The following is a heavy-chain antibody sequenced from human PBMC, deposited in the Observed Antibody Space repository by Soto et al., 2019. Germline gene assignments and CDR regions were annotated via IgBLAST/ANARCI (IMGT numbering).Heavy chain of an antibody. CDR1: GFTFSGYA. D-gene: IGHD4-17*01. CDR2: ITDTGDKT. V-gene: IGHV3-23*01. J-gene: IGHJ5*02. CDR3: AKDDYGYWFDP. Sequence: EVQLLEFGGGLAQPGGSLRLSCSVSGFTFSGYAMSWVRQAPGKGPEWVSAITDTGDKTYYADSGKGRFTISRDNSRDTLYLQMNSLRAEDTAVYYCAKDDYGYWFDPWGRGTLFIVSS.